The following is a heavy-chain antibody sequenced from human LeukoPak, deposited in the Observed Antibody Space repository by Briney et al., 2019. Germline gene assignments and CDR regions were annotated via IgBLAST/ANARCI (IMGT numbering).Heavy chain of an antibody. J-gene: IGHJ4*02. CDR1: GYTFTSYD. Sequence: ASVKVPCKASGYTFTSYDINWVRQATGQGLEWMGWMNPNNGKTGYAQKFQGRVTMTRNTSISTAYMELSSLRSEDTAVYYCARGGAAAGWDILFDYWGQGTLVTVSS. V-gene: IGHV1-8*01. D-gene: IGHD6-13*01. CDR2: MNPNNGKT. CDR3: ARGGAAAGWDILFDY.